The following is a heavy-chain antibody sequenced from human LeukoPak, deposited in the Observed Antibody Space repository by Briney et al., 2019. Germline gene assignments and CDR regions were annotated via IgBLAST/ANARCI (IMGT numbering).Heavy chain of an antibody. J-gene: IGHJ4*02. D-gene: IGHD3-9*01. CDR1: GYIFNTYG. V-gene: IGHV1-18*01. Sequence: ASVKVSCTASGYIFNTYGISWVRQAPGQGLEWMGWISTYNGDTNYAQKLQGRVTMTTDTSTRTAYMELRSLRSDDTAVYYCASGVYFDRWGQGTLVCVFS. CDR3: ASGVYFDR. CDR2: ISTYNGDT.